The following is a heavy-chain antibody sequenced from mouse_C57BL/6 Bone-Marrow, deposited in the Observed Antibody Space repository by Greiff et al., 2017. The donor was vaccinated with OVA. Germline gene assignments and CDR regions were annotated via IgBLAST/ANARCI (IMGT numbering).Heavy chain of an antibody. CDR3: AGENEKWLSHFDY. Sequence: QVQLQQPGAELVKPGASVKLSCKASGYTFTSYWMHWVKQRPGQGLEWIGMIHPNSGSTNYNEKFKSKATLTVDKSSSTAYMQLSSLTSEDSAVYYCAGENEKWLSHFDYWGQGTTLTVSS. CDR1: GYTFTSYW. D-gene: IGHD2-2*01. J-gene: IGHJ2*01. V-gene: IGHV1-64*01. CDR2: IHPNSGST.